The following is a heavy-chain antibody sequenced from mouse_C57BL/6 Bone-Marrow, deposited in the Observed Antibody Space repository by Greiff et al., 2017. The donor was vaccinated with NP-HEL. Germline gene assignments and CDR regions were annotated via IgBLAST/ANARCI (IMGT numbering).Heavy chain of an antibody. CDR3: ARVYPYYDAMDY. J-gene: IGHJ4*01. CDR2: ISDGGSYT. CDR1: GFTFSSYA. D-gene: IGHD2-1*01. Sequence: EVQVVESGGGLVKPGGSLKLSCAASGFTFSSYAMSWVRPTPEKRLEWVATISDGGSYTYYPDNVKGRFTISRDNAKNNLYLQMSHLKSEDTAMYYCARVYPYYDAMDYWGQGTSVTVSS. V-gene: IGHV5-4*01.